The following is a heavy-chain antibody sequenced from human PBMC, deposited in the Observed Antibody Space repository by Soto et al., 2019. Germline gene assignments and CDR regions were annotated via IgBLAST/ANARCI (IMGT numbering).Heavy chain of an antibody. CDR3: ARVRAVDYDFLTGYYTYSFDY. CDR1: GGSISSYY. Sequence: SETLSLTCTVSGGSISSYYWTWIRQPPGKGLEWIGHIYYTGSTNYKPSLKSRVTISLDTSKKQFSLKLSSVTAADTAVYYCARVRAVDYDFLTGYYTYSFDYWGQGTLVTVSS. CDR2: IYYTGST. D-gene: IGHD3-9*01. V-gene: IGHV4-59*01. J-gene: IGHJ4*02.